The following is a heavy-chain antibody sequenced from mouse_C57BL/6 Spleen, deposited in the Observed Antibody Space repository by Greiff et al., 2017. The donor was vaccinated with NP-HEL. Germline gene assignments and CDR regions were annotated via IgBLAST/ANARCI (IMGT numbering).Heavy chain of an antibody. CDR2: IDPNSGST. D-gene: IGHD2-1*01. Sequence: QVQLQQPGAELVKPGASVKLSCKASGYTFTSYWMHWVKQRPGRGLEWIGRIDPNSGSTNYNEKFKSKATLTVDKSSSTAYMQLSSLTSEDSAVYYCARGGYGNSYYAMDYWGQGTSVTVSS. CDR1: GYTFTSYW. CDR3: ARGGYGNSYYAMDY. V-gene: IGHV1-62-3*01. J-gene: IGHJ4*01.